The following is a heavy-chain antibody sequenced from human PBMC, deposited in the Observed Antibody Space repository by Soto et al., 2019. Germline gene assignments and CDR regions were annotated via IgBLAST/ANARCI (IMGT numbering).Heavy chain of an antibody. CDR1: GFTFSSYG. Sequence: QVQLVESGGGVVQPGRSLRLSCAASGFTFSSYGMHWVRQAPGKGLEWVVVIWYDGSNKYYADSVKGRFTISRDNSKNTLYLQMNSLRAEDTAVYYCASGSELLADYWGQGTLVTVSS. D-gene: IGHD1-26*01. V-gene: IGHV3-33*01. CDR2: IWYDGSNK. CDR3: ASGSELLADY. J-gene: IGHJ4*02.